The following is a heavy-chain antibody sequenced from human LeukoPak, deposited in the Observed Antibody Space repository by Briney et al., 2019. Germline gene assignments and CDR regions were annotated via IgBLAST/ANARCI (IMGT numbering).Heavy chain of an antibody. CDR3: ARSPAGANYYLDV. Sequence: PGGSLRLSCAGSGFTFSDYYLTWIRQAPGKGLEWVSYISSGGSNTYYADSVKGRFTISRDNAKNSLSLQMNSLRAEDTAVYYCARSPAGANYYLDVWGKGTTVTISS. D-gene: IGHD1-14*01. V-gene: IGHV3-11*04. CDR2: ISSGGSNT. CDR1: GFTFSDYY. J-gene: IGHJ6*03.